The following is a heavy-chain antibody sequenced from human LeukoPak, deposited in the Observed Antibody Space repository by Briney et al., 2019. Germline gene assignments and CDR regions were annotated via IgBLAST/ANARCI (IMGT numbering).Heavy chain of an antibody. CDR1: GGSITSGNW. D-gene: IGHD6-13*01. Sequence: SETLSLTCAVSGGSITSGNWWTWVRQPPGKGLEWIGEVYHSGATNYNPSLKTRVTISVDKSKNEFSLALTSLNAADTAVYYYARGVPAAGAKWFDPWGQGSLVTVSS. CDR2: VYHSGAT. CDR3: ARGVPAAGAKWFDP. V-gene: IGHV4-4*02. J-gene: IGHJ5*02.